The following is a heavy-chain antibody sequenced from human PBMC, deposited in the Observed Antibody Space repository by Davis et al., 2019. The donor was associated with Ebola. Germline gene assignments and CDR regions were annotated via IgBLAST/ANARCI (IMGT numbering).Heavy chain of an antibody. CDR1: GGTLTSYA. J-gene: IGHJ5*02. CDR2: INPNSGGT. CDR3: ARDLWAVAYNWFDP. D-gene: IGHD6-19*01. Sequence: ASVKVSCKAVGGTLTSYAMTWVRQAPGQGLEWMGRINPNSGGTNYAQKFQGRVTMTRDTSISTAYMELSRLRSDDTAVYYCARDLWAVAYNWFDPWGQGTLVTVSS. V-gene: IGHV1-2*06.